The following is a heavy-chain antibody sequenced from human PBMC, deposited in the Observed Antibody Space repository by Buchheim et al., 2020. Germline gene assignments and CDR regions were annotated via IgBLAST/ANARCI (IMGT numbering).Heavy chain of an antibody. CDR3: AQGELMGEDF. Sequence: EVQLVESGGALVQPGGSLRLSCAASGFAFSSYWMTWVRQAPGKGLEWVANIKEDGTKKKYADSVKGRFTISRDNAENSLYLQMNSLRVEDTAVYYCAQGELMGEDFWGQGTL. CDR1: GFAFSSYW. V-gene: IGHV3-7*01. CDR2: IKEDGTKK. J-gene: IGHJ1*01. D-gene: IGHD1-26*01.